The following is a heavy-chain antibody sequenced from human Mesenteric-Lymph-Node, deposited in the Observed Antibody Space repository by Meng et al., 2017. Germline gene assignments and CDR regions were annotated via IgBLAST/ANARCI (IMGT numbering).Heavy chain of an antibody. CDR2: IHNSGST. CDR3: ARGVSSVSYFVPLDY. J-gene: IGHJ4*02. D-gene: IGHD1-26*01. Sequence: GSLRLSCAASGFTFSDYAIHWVRQAPGKGLEWIGSIHNSGSTYYNPSLRSRVTISVDLSKNQFSLTLSSMTAADTAVYYCARGVSSVSYFVPLDYWGQGTLVTVSS. CDR1: GFTFSDYA. V-gene: IGHV4-38-2*01.